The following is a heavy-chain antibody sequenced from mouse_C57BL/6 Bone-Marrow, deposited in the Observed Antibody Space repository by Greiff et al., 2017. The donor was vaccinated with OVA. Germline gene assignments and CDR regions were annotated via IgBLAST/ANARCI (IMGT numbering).Heavy chain of an antibody. CDR1: GFSFTSYG. D-gene: IGHD3-1*01. Sequence: VKLVESGPGLVQPSQSLSITCTVSGFSFTSYGVHWVRKSPGKGLEWLGVIWRGGSTDYNAAFMSRLSITKDNSKSQVFFKMNSLQADDTAIYYCAKGANFDYWGQGTTLTVSS. V-gene: IGHV2-5*01. CDR3: AKGANFDY. J-gene: IGHJ2*01. CDR2: IWRGGST.